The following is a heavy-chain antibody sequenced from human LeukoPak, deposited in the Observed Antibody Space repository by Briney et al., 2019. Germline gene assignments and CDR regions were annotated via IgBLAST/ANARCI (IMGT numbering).Heavy chain of an antibody. J-gene: IGHJ4*02. CDR2: ISAYNGNT. D-gene: IGHD2-15*01. V-gene: IGHV1-18*01. Sequence: GASVKVSCKASGYTFTSYGISWVRQAPGQGLEWMGWISAYNGNTNYAQKLQGRVTMTTDTSTSTAYMELRSLRSDDTAVYYRARGVCSGGSCSIAYFDYWGQGTLVTVSS. CDR3: ARGVCSGGSCSIAYFDY. CDR1: GYTFTSYG.